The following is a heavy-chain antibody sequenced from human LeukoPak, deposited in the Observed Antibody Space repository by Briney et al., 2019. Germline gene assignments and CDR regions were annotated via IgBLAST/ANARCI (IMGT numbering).Heavy chain of an antibody. V-gene: IGHV1-24*01. Sequence: ASVKVSCKVSGYTLTELSMHWVRQAPGKGLEWMGGFDPEDGETIYAQKFQGRVTMTEDTPTDTAYMELSSLRSEDTAVYYCATDRKYCGGDCLAYWGQGTLVTVSS. D-gene: IGHD2-21*02. CDR2: FDPEDGET. CDR1: GYTLTELS. J-gene: IGHJ4*02. CDR3: ATDRKYCGGDCLAY.